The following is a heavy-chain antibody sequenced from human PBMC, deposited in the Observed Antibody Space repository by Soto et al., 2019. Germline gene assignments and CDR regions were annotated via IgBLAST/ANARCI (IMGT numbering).Heavy chain of an antibody. Sequence: GGSLRLSCAASGFTFRSYAMTWVRQAPGKGLEWVSSVTDSGGSTHYADSVKGRFTISRDNSKSTLYLQMNSLRAEDTAVYYCAKGLRIAAAGTLGFFDYWGQGTLVTVSS. D-gene: IGHD6-25*01. CDR2: VTDSGGST. V-gene: IGHV3-23*01. CDR3: AKGLRIAAAGTLGFFDY. CDR1: GFTFRSYA. J-gene: IGHJ4*02.